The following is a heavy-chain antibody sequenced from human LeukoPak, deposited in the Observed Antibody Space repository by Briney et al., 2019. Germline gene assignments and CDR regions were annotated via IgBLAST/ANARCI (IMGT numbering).Heavy chain of an antibody. CDR2: INAGNGNT. V-gene: IGHV1-3*01. D-gene: IGHD2-2*01. CDR3: ARGGGVIVPADENYYGMDV. J-gene: IGHJ6*02. Sequence: ASVKVSCKASGYTFTSYAMHWVRQAPGQRLEWMGWINAGNGNTKYSQKFQGRVTITRDTSASTAYMELSSLRSDDTAVYYCARGGGVIVPADENYYGMDVWGQGTTVTVSS. CDR1: GYTFTSYA.